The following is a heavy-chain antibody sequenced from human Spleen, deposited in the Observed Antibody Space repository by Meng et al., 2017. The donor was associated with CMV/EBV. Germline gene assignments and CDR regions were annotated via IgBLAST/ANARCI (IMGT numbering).Heavy chain of an antibody. J-gene: IGHJ4*02. V-gene: IGHV3-30-3*01. CDR3: ATETGTDGD. Sequence: GGSLRLSCAASGFSFSTYNMHWVRQPPGKGLEWLAVISSDGDKKYFADSVRGRFTISRDNSKNTLYLQMNSLSAEDTALYYCATETGTDGDWGQGTLVTVSS. D-gene: IGHD1-7*01. CDR1: GFSFSTYN. CDR2: ISSDGDKK.